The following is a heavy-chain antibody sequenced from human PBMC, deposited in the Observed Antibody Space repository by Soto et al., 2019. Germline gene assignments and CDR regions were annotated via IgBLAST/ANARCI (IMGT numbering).Heavy chain of an antibody. J-gene: IGHJ5*02. CDR2: IYYSGST. CDR3: ARGLDIAVVPARYNWFDP. CDR1: GGSISSYY. Sequence: SETLSLTCTVAGGSISSYYLSWIRQPPGKGLEWIGYIYYSGSTNYNPSLKSRVTISVDTSKNQFSLKLSSVTAADTAVYHCARGLDIAVVPARYNWFDPWGQGTLVTVSS. D-gene: IGHD2-2*01. V-gene: IGHV4-59*01.